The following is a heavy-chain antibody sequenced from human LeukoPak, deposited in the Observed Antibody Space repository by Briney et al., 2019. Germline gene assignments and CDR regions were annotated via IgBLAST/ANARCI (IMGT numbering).Heavy chain of an antibody. Sequence: GGSLRLSCAASGFTFSSYGMHWVRQAPGKGLEWVAVIWYDGSNKYYADPVKGRFTISRDNSKNTLYLQMNSLRAEDTAVYYCARETRLYYFDYWGQGTLVTVSS. D-gene: IGHD3-16*01. CDR1: GFTFSSYG. CDR3: ARETRLYYFDY. CDR2: IWYDGSNK. V-gene: IGHV3-33*01. J-gene: IGHJ4*02.